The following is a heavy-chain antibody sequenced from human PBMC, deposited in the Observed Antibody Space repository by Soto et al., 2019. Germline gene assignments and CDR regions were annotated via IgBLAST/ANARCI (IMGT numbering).Heavy chain of an antibody. Sequence: EVQLLESGGDLVQPGGSLRLSCAASGFTFNSYAMTWVRQAPGKGLEWVSTTSGNGVSTYYADSVKGRFTISRDNSKNTLYLQMNSLRAEDSALYYCAKEFNSGWFYSYWGQGTLVTVSS. CDR2: TSGNGVST. D-gene: IGHD6-13*01. CDR3: AKEFNSGWFYSY. J-gene: IGHJ4*02. V-gene: IGHV3-23*01. CDR1: GFTFNSYA.